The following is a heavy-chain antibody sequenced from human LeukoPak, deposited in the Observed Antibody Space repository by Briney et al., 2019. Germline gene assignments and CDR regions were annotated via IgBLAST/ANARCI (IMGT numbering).Heavy chain of an antibody. CDR1: GFTFSSYW. D-gene: IGHD3-16*02. V-gene: IGHV3-7*01. CDR3: ARDTSVYDYVWGSYRPDPFDY. Sequence: GGSLRLSCAASGFTFSSYWMSWVRQAPGKGLEWVANIKQDGSGKYYVDSVKGRFTISRDNAKNSLYLQMNSLRAEDTAVYYCARDTSVYDYVWGSYRPDPFDYWGQGTLVTVSS. CDR2: IKQDGSGK. J-gene: IGHJ4*02.